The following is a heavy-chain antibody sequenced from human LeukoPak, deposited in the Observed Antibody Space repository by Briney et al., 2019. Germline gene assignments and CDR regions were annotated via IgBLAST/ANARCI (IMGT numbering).Heavy chain of an antibody. CDR2: ISYDGSNK. D-gene: IGHD2-2*01. CDR1: GFTFSDYW. J-gene: IGHJ6*03. CDR3: ARAAVPAADYVYYYYYMDV. V-gene: IGHV3-30*03. Sequence: SGGSLRLSCAASGFTFSDYWMSWVRQAPGKGLEWVAVISYDGSNKYYADSVKGRFTISRDNSKNTLYLQMNSLRAEDTAVYYCARAAVPAADYVYYYYYMDVWGKGTTVTVSS.